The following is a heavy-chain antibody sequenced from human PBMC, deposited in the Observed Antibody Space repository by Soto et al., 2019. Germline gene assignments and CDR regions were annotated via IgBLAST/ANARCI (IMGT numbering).Heavy chain of an antibody. J-gene: IGHJ5*02. CDR2: MNPNSGNT. Sequence: ASVKVSCKASGYTFTSYDINWVRQATGQGLEWMGWMNPNSGNTNYAQKFQGRVTMTRNTSISTAYMELSRLRSDDTAVYYCAREGYCSSTSCRRFDPWGQGTLVTVSS. D-gene: IGHD2-2*01. V-gene: IGHV1-8*01. CDR3: AREGYCSSTSCRRFDP. CDR1: GYTFTSYD.